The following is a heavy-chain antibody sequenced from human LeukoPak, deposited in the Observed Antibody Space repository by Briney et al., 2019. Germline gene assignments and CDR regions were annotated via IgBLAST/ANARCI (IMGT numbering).Heavy chain of an antibody. CDR1: GFTFSSYE. CDR2: ISSSGSTI. J-gene: IGHJ4*02. V-gene: IGHV3-48*03. Sequence: GGSLRLSCAASGFTFSSYEMNWVCQAPGKGLEWVSYISSSGSTIYYADSVKGRFTISRDNAKNSLYLQMNSLRAEDTAVYYCAREGCSSTSCYAGGLYWGQGTLVTVSS. CDR3: AREGCSSTSCYAGGLY. D-gene: IGHD2-2*01.